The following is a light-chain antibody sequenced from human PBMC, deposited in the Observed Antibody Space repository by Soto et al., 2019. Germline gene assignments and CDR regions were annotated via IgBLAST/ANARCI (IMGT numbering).Light chain of an antibody. J-gene: IGKJ5*01. V-gene: IGKV3-20*01. Sequence: EIVLTQSPGTLSLSPGERATLSCRASQSVSSSYLAWYQQKPGQAPRPLIYGASSRATGSPEKVSGRGAGQTVNSTSTKLEPEAFEVVLCQQYGSSPITFGQGTRLEIK. CDR2: GAS. CDR1: QSVSSSY. CDR3: QQYGSSPIT.